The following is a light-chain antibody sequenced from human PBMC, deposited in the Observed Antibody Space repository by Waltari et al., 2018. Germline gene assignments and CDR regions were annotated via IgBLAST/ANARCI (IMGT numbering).Light chain of an antibody. CDR3: LQRSNWPLT. CDR1: QSVSSS. Sequence: EIVMTQSPATLSLSPGERATLSCRASQSVSSSLVWYQQKPGQTPRLLINGASSRATGIPDRFTGSGSGTDFTLTISSLEPEDVGVYYCLQRSNWPLTFGPGTKLDIK. J-gene: IGKJ3*01. CDR2: GAS. V-gene: IGKV3D-15*01.